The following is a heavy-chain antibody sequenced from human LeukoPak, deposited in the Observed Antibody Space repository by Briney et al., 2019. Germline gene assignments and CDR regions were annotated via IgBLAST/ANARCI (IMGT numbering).Heavy chain of an antibody. Sequence: ASVKVSCKASGGTFTSYGISWVRQAPGQGLEWMGWISAYNGNTNYAQKLQGRVTMTTDTSTSTAYMELRSLRSDDTAVYYCARDRAQNYYGSGSYYPFDYWGQGTLVTVSS. CDR3: ARDRAQNYYGSGSYYPFDY. J-gene: IGHJ4*02. V-gene: IGHV1-18*01. D-gene: IGHD3-10*01. CDR2: ISAYNGNT. CDR1: GGTFTSYG.